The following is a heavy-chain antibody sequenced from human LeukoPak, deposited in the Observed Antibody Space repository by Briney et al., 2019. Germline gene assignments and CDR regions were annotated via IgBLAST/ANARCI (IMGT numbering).Heavy chain of an antibody. Sequence: PSETLSLTCAVYGGSFSGYYWNWLRRPPGKGLEWIGYIDYNGNTNYSPSLKSRVTMSVDTSKNLFSLKVSSVTAADTAVYYCARGRSNYYGMDVWGQGTTVTVSS. V-gene: IGHV4-59*01. J-gene: IGHJ6*02. CDR3: ARGRSNYYGMDV. CDR2: IDYNGNT. D-gene: IGHD1-26*01. CDR1: GGSFSGYY.